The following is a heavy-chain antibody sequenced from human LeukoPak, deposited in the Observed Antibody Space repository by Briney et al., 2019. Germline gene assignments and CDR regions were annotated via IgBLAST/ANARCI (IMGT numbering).Heavy chain of an antibody. V-gene: IGHV4-34*01. CDR3: ARKATMVRGVTRRGYYFDY. Sequence: PSETLSLTCAVYGGSFSGYYWSWIRQPPGKGLEWIGEINHSGSTNYNPPLKSRVTISVDTSKNQFSLKLSSVTAADTAVYYCARKATMVRGVTRRGYYFDYWGQGTLVTVSS. D-gene: IGHD3-10*01. J-gene: IGHJ4*02. CDR2: INHSGST. CDR1: GGSFSGYY.